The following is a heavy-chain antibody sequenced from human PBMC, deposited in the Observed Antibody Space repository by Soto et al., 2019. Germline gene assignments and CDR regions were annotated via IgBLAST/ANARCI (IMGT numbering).Heavy chain of an antibody. CDR2: ISNSGSTV. V-gene: IGHV3-48*03. Sequence: RRLSCEASGFNFSIYEMNWVRQTPGKGLEWVSYISNSGSTVQYADSVKGRFTISRDNAKDSLFLQMNSLRAEDTAVYYCARFIPPHPWGQGSPVTVS. D-gene: IGHD2-21*01. CDR1: GFNFSIYE. CDR3: ARFIPPHP. J-gene: IGHJ5*02.